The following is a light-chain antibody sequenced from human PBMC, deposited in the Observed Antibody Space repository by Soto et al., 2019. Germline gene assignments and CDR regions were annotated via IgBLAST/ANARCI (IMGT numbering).Light chain of an antibody. Sequence: EIVLTQSRGILSLYQGQRATISCRSSQIVSNNYLAWYQQKPGQAPRLLIYGASSRATGIPDRFSGSGSGTAFTLTISRLEPEDFAVYYCQQYGRSLPITCGQGTRLEIK. CDR3: QQYGRSLPIT. J-gene: IGKJ5*01. CDR1: QIVSNNY. CDR2: GAS. V-gene: IGKV3-20*01.